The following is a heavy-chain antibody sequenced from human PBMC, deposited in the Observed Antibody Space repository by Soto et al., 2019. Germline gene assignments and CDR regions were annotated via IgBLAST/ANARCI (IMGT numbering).Heavy chain of an antibody. CDR2: ISWNSGSI. V-gene: IGHV3-9*01. CDR1: GFTFDDYA. D-gene: IGHD6-13*01. J-gene: IGHJ4*02. Sequence: PGGSLRLSCAASGFTFDDYAMHWVRQAPGKGLEWVSGISWNSGSIGYADSVKGQFTISRDNAKNSLYLQMNSLRAEDTALYYCAKDISHRQPKFIYGWSSWYQVYWGQGTLVTVSS. CDR3: AKDISHRQPKFIYGWSSWYQVY.